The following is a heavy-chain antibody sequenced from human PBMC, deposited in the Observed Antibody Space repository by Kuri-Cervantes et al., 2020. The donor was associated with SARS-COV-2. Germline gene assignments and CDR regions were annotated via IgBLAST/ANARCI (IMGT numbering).Heavy chain of an antibody. CDR2: IYYSGST. CDR1: GGSISSGGYY. J-gene: IGHJ4*02. D-gene: IGHD6-6*01. V-gene: IGHV4-39*07. Sequence: ESLKISCTVSGGSISSGGYYWGWIRQPPGKGLEWIGSIYYSGSTYYNPSLKSRVTISVDTSKNQFSLKLSSVTAADTAVYYCARAHPSSSSPPFFDYWGQGTLVTVSS. CDR3: ARAHPSSSSPPFFDY.